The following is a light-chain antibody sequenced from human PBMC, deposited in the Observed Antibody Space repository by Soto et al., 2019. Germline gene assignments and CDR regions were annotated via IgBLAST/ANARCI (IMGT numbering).Light chain of an antibody. J-gene: IGKJ2*01. CDR3: QQYYSIPFT. CDR2: GAS. V-gene: IGKV4-1*01. Sequence: DFVMTQAPDSLAVSLGERATINCKSRQSVLYNSNNKNHLGWFQQKPGHPPKLLIYGASFRPSGVPDRFSGSGSGTDFTLTISSLQAEDVAVYYCQQYYSIPFTFGQGTKLEI. CDR1: QSVLYNSNNKNH.